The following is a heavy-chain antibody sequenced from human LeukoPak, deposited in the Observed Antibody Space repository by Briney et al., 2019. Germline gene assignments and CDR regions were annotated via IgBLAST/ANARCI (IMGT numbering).Heavy chain of an antibody. V-gene: IGHV4-30-2*01. J-gene: IGHJ5*02. CDR3: ARTGYCSSTSCYGVGNNWFDP. CDR2: IYHSGST. CDR1: GGSISSGGYS. Sequence: SETLSLTCAVSGGSISSGGYSWSWIRQPPGKGLEWIGYIYHSGSTYYNPSLKSRVTISVDRSKNQFSLKLSSVTAADTAVYYCARTGYCSSTSCYGVGNNWFDPWGQGTLVTVSS. D-gene: IGHD2-2*01.